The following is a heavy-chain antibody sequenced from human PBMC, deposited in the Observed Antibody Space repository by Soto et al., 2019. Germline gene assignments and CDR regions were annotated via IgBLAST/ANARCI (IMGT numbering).Heavy chain of an antibody. J-gene: IGHJ4*02. CDR2: ISGSGGST. CDR1: GFTFSSYA. CDR3: AKTSQAVVVTASNDY. D-gene: IGHD2-21*02. Sequence: GGSLRLSCAASGFTFSSYAMSWVRQAPGKGLEWVSAISGSGGSTYYADSVKGRFTISRDNSKNTLYLQMNSLRAEDTAVYYCAKTSQAVVVTASNDYWGQGTLVTVSS. V-gene: IGHV3-23*01.